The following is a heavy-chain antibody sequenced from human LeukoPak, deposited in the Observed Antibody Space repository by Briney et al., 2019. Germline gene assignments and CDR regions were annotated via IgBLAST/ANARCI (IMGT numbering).Heavy chain of an antibody. J-gene: IGHJ4*02. CDR3: ASTGRYCTSASCSNYFHY. CDR1: GLTSSAAW. D-gene: IGHD2-2*01. Sequence: GGSLRLSCAASGLTSSAAWMSWVRQAPGKGLEWVATINTDGSNRYYVDSVKGRFTISRDDAKNSLYLQMNSLRAEDTAVYYCASTGRYCTSASCSNYFHYWGQGTLVTVSS. CDR2: INTDGSNR. V-gene: IGHV3-7*01.